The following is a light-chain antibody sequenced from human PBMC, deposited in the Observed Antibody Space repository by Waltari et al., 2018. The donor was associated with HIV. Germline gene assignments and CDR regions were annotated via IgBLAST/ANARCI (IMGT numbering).Light chain of an antibody. Sequence: AIRMTRSPSSLSASTLDRLIISCPASQDIKNYLTWYQQKPGKAHKLRIYTVYTLQSGVPSRFSGRGYGTDFNLTISGVQAEDSAMYCCQQYYRYPLYFGGGTRVEIK. CDR3: QQYYRYPLY. CDR1: QDIKNY. CDR2: TVY. J-gene: IGKJ4*01. V-gene: IGKV1-8*01.